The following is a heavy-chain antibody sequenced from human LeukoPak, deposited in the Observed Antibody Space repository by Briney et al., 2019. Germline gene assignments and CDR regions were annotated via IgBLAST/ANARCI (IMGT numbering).Heavy chain of an antibody. CDR2: INPNSGGT. CDR1: GYTFTGYY. D-gene: IGHD3-22*01. Sequence: ASVTVSCTASGYTFTGYYMHWVRQAPGQGLEWMGWINPNSGGTNYAQKFQGRVTMTRDTSISTAYMELSRLRSDDTAVYYCARGTLIVVVPHWYFDLWGRGTLVTVSS. V-gene: IGHV1-2*02. J-gene: IGHJ2*01. CDR3: ARGTLIVVVPHWYFDL.